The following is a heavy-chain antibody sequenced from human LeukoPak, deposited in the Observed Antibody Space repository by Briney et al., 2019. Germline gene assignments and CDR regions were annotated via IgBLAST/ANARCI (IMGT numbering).Heavy chain of an antibody. V-gene: IGHV4-59*01. CDR2: IYYSGST. CDR3: ARLLEEIPAARYYYYYYGMDV. CDR1: GGSISSYY. Sequence: PSETLSLTCTVSGGSISSYYWSWIRQPPGKGLEWIGYIYYSGSTNYNPSLKSRVTISVDTSKNQFSLKLSSVTAEDTAVYYCARLLEEIPAARYYYYYYGMDVWGQGTTVTVSS. D-gene: IGHD2-2*01. J-gene: IGHJ6*02.